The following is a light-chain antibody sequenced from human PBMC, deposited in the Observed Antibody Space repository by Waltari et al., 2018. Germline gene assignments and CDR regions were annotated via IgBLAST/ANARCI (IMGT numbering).Light chain of an antibody. Sequence: QSALTQPPAASVTPGQRVTISCSGTSSNIGTNYVYWYQKFPGTAPQLLIFRSDQRASGVPDRFSGSTSGSSASLAISGLRSEDESIYYCAAWDDSLSAVVFGGGTQVTVL. CDR1: SSNIGTNY. CDR2: RSD. CDR3: AAWDDSLSAVV. J-gene: IGLJ7*01. V-gene: IGLV1-47*01.